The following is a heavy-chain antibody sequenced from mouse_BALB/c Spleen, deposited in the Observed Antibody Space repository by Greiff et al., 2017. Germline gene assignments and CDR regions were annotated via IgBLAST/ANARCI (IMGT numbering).Heavy chain of an antibody. D-gene: IGHD1-1*01. CDR1: GFTFSSYT. CDR3: ARHGNYGSLWFAY. CDR2: LSNGGGST. Sequence: EVKLMESGGGLVQPGGSLKLSCAASGFTFSSYTMSWVRQTPEKRLEWVAYLSNGGGSTYYPDTVKGRFTISRDNAKNTLYLQMSSLKSEDTAMYYCARHGNYGSLWFAYWGQGTLGTVSA. J-gene: IGHJ3*01. V-gene: IGHV5-12-2*01.